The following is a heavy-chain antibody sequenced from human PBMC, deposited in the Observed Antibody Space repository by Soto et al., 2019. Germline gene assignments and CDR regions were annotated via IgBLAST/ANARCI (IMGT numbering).Heavy chain of an antibody. CDR1: GQSFSGHS. CDR3: AGASGIVALPGELEDVKYDY. Sequence: QVQLQPWGAGLVKPSETLSLSCAVYGQSFSGHSWAWIRQPPGKGLEWIGVINESGSTYYNPSLKSQVTISTDTSKNQVSLKLSSVSAADTAAYFCAGASGIVALPGELEDVKYDYWGQGTLVNVSS. J-gene: IGHJ4*02. CDR2: INESGST. V-gene: IGHV4-34*01. D-gene: IGHD1-1*01.